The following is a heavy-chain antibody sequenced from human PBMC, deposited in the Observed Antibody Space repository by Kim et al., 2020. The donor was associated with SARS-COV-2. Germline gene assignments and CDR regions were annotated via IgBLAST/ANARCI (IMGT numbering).Heavy chain of an antibody. Sequence: GGSLRLSCAASGFTFSSYSMNWVRQAPGKGLEWVSYISSSSSTIYYADSVKGRFTISRDNAKNSLYLQMNSLRDEDTAVYYCARAPVQLEQTAMSYYYYGMDVWGQGTTVTVSS. V-gene: IGHV3-48*02. J-gene: IGHJ6*02. D-gene: IGHD1-1*01. CDR2: ISSSSSTI. CDR3: ARAPVQLEQTAMSYYYYGMDV. CDR1: GFTFSSYS.